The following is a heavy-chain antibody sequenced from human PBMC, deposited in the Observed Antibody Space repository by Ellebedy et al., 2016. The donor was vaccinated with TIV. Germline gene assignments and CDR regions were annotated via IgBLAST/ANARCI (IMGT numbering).Heavy chain of an antibody. V-gene: IGHV4-39*07. Sequence: SETLSLTXSVSGGSISSSSYYWSWIRQPPGKGLDWIGEINHSGSVHYNSSLKSRVTISVDTSKNQFSLKLSSVTAADTAVYYCARGSGNRYYYYYYMDVWGKGTTVTVSS. D-gene: IGHD4-23*01. CDR3: ARGSGNRYYYYYYMDV. CDR1: GGSISSSSYY. J-gene: IGHJ6*03. CDR2: INHSGSV.